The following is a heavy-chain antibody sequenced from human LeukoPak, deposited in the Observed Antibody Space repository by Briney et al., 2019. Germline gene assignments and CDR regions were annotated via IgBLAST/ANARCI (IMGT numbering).Heavy chain of an antibody. CDR2: INHSGST. D-gene: IGHD3-3*01. J-gene: IGHJ6*03. Sequence: PSETLSLTRAVYGGSFSGYYRSWIRQPPGKGLEWIGEINHSGSTNYNPSLKSRVTISVDTSKNQFSLKLSSVTAADTAVYYCARTGYYDFWSGYRTIPNYYYYMDVWGKGTTVTVSS. CDR1: GGSFSGYY. CDR3: ARTGYYDFWSGYRTIPNYYYYMDV. V-gene: IGHV4-34*01.